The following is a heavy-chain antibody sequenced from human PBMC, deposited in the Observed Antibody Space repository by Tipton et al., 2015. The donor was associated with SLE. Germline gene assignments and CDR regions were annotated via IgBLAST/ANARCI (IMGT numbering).Heavy chain of an antibody. Sequence: QLVQSGAEVKKPGASVKLSCKASGYTFTAYDINWVRQATGQGLEWMGWINTNNGNTKYAQKFQGRVTVTTDTSTSIAYMELRSLRSDDTAVYYCARGPYYYGSGSYENYWGQGTLVIVSS. CDR3: ARGPYYYGSGSYENY. CDR1: GYTFTAYD. CDR2: INTNNGNT. D-gene: IGHD3-10*01. J-gene: IGHJ4*02. V-gene: IGHV1-18*01.